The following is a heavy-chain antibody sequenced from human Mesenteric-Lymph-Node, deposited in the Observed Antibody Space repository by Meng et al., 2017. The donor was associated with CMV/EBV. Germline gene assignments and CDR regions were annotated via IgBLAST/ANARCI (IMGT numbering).Heavy chain of an antibody. CDR1: GFTFSSYA. J-gene: IGHJ6*02. D-gene: IGHD2-2*01. CDR2: ISYDGSNK. Sequence: GESLKISCAASGFTFSSYAMHWVRQAPGKGLEWVAVISYDGSNKYYADSVKGRFTISRDNSKNTLYLQMNSLRAEDTAVYYCARDLGAGDIVVVPAARAYYYYGMDVWGQGTTVTVSS. CDR3: ARDLGAGDIVVVPAARAYYYYGMDV. V-gene: IGHV3-30*04.